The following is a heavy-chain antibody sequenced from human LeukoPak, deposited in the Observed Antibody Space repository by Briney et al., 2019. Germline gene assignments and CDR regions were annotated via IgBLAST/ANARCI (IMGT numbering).Heavy chain of an antibody. CDR3: ARRGGLGFFDY. Sequence: SETLSLTCTVSGGTISSSSYYWGWIRQPPGKGLEWIGSIYYSGSTYYNPSLKSRVTISVDTSKNQFSLKLSSVTAADTAVYYCARRGGLGFFDYWGQGTLVTVSS. V-gene: IGHV4-39*01. CDR1: GGTISSSSYY. D-gene: IGHD2-15*01. J-gene: IGHJ4*02. CDR2: IYYSGST.